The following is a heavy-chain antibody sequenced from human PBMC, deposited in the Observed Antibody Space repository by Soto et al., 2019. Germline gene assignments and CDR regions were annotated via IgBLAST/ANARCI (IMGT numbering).Heavy chain of an antibody. V-gene: IGHV1-69*13. J-gene: IGHJ5*02. CDR2: IIPIFGTA. CDR3: ARDSDSSGLPGP. D-gene: IGHD3-22*01. Sequence: ASVKVSCKASGGTFSSYAISWVRQAPGQGLEWMGGIIPIFGTANYAQKFQGRVTITADESTSTAYMELSSLRSEDTAVYYCARDSDSSGLPGPWGQGTLVTVSS. CDR1: GGTFSSYA.